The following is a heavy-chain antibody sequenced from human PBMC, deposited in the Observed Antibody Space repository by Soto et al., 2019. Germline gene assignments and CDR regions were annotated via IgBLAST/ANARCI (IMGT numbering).Heavy chain of an antibody. V-gene: IGHV3-7*01. CDR1: GFTFSSYL. CDR3: ARRVVPASRFDY. CDR2: IKQDGSEK. D-gene: IGHD2-2*01. J-gene: IGHJ4*02. Sequence: PGGSLRLSCAASGFTFSSYLMSWVRQAPGKGLEWVANIKQDGSEKYYVDSVKGRFTISRDNAKNSLYLQMNSLRAEDTAVYYCARRVVPASRFDYWGQGTLVTVSS.